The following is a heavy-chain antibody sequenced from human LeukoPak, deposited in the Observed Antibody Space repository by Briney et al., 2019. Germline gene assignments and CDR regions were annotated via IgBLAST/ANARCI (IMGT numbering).Heavy chain of an antibody. J-gene: IGHJ4*02. CDR3: ARDGLLTIVVVPAALGSFDY. CDR2: ISAYNGNT. Sequence: ASVKVSCKASGYTFTSYGISWVRQAPGQGLEWLGWISAYNGNTNYAQKLHGRVSMTTDTSTSTAYMELRSLRSDDTAVYYCARDGLLTIVVVPAALGSFDYWGQGTLVTVSS. CDR1: GYTFTSYG. V-gene: IGHV1-18*01. D-gene: IGHD2-2*01.